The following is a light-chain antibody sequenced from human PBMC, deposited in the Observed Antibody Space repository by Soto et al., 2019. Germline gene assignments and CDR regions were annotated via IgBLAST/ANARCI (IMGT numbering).Light chain of an antibody. V-gene: IGKV3-15*01. CDR3: QQYNDWPPWT. CDR1: QSVGSN. J-gene: IGKJ1*01. Sequence: EIVMTQSPATLSVSPGERATLSCRASQSVGSNLAWYQQIPGQAPRLLIYIASARATGIPARFSGSGSGTDFTLTISSLQSEDFAVYYCQQYNDWPPWTFGQGTKVEI. CDR2: IAS.